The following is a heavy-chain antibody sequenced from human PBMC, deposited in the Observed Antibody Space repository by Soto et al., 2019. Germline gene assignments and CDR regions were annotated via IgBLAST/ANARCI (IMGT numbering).Heavy chain of an antibody. Sequence: PSETLSLTCTVSGGSISSYYWSWIRQPPGKGLEWIGYIYYSGSTNYNPSLKSRVTISVDTSKNQFSLKLSSVTAADTAVYYCASVPYYDFWSGYSGTEYYFDYWGQGTLVTVSS. CDR1: GGSISSYY. V-gene: IGHV4-59*08. CDR2: IYYSGST. J-gene: IGHJ4*02. D-gene: IGHD3-3*01. CDR3: ASVPYYDFWSGYSGTEYYFDY.